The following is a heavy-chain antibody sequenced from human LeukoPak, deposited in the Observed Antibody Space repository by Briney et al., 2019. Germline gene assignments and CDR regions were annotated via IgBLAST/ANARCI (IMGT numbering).Heavy chain of an antibody. CDR2: TYYRTRWYF. J-gene: IGHJ5*02. Sequence: SQTLSLTCAISGDSVSNNGASWDWIRQSPSRGLEWLGRTYYRTRWYFDYAVSVRSRATINPDTSKNQFSLQLDSVTPEDTAVYYCARGGAGWYVSVFDPWGQGTLVTVSS. V-gene: IGHV6-1*01. CDR3: ARGGAGWYVSVFDP. CDR1: GDSVSNNGAS. D-gene: IGHD6-19*01.